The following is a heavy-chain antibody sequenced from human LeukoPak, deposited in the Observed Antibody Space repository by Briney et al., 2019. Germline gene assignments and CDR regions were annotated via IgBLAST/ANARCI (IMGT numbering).Heavy chain of an antibody. V-gene: IGHV3-21*01. CDR2: ISSRSSYI. Sequence: NPGGSLRLSCAASGFTFSSYSMNWVRQAPGKGLGWVSSISSRSSYIYYADSVKGRFTISRDNAKNSLYLQMNSLRAEDTAVYYCARSLIDYDILTGYYESHYFDYWGQGTLVTVSS. D-gene: IGHD3-9*01. J-gene: IGHJ4*02. CDR3: ARSLIDYDILTGYYESHYFDY. CDR1: GFTFSSYS.